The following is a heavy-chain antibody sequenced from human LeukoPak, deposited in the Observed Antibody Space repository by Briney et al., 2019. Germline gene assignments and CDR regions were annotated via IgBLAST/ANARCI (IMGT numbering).Heavy chain of an antibody. J-gene: IGHJ4*02. D-gene: IGHD5-18*01. V-gene: IGHV4-59*01. CDR2: MQSTGIS. Sequence: SETLSLTCSVSGGSISTYRWNWIRKPPGKGLEWIGYMQSTGISKYSPSLKSRVAIFVGTSKNQVVLNLSSVTAADTAVYYCARDKQHSYGRYFDHWGQGMLVTVSS. CDR3: ARDKQHSYGRYFDH. CDR1: GGSISTYR.